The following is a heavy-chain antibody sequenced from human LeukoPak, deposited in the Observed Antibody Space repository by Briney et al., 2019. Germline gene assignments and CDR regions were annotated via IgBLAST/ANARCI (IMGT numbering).Heavy chain of an antibody. V-gene: IGHV3-20*03. Sequence: SWVRQAPGKGLEWVSGINWNGGSTGYADSVKGRFTISRDNAKNSLYLQMNSLRAEDTALYYCARDTYSSGSGDYRGQGTLVTVSS. CDR3: ARDTYSSGSGDY. CDR2: INWNGGST. D-gene: IGHD6-19*01. J-gene: IGHJ4*02.